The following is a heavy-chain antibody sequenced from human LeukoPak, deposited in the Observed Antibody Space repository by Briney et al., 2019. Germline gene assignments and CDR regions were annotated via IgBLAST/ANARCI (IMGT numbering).Heavy chain of an antibody. CDR3: ARVVGSSGWDPFDY. J-gene: IGHJ4*02. CDR1: GGSISSYY. V-gene: IGHV4-59*13. Sequence: SETLSLTCTVSGGSISSYYWSWIRQPPGRGLEWIGYIYYSGSPNYNPSLKSRVTISVDTSKNQFSLKLNSVTAADTAVYYCARVVGSSGWDPFDYWGQGTLVTVSS. D-gene: IGHD6-19*01. CDR2: IYYSGSP.